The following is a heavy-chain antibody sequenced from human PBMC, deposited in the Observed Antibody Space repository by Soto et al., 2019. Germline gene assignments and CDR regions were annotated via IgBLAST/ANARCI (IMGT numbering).Heavy chain of an antibody. Sequence: QLQLQESGPGLVKPSETLSLTCTVSGGSISSSSYYWGWIRQPPGKGLEWIGSIYYSGSTYYNPSLKSRVTISVDTSKNQFSLNLSSVTAADTAVYYCARATYYYGMDVWGQGTTVTVSS. J-gene: IGHJ6*02. CDR3: ARATYYYGMDV. CDR1: GGSISSSSYY. V-gene: IGHV4-39*01. CDR2: IYYSGST.